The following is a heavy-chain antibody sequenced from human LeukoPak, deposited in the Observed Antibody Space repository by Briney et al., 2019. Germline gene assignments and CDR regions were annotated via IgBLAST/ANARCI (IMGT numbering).Heavy chain of an antibody. Sequence: GGSLRLSCAGFGFTFSNYGMNWIRQAPAKGLEWISGISGSGGSTYYADSVKGRFNISRDNSKNTLNMQMNRLRAEETPVYYCAKACYIWGSYRRTPIDYWGQGTLVTVSS. V-gene: IGHV3-23*01. D-gene: IGHD3-16*02. CDR3: AKACYIWGSYRRTPIDY. CDR2: ISGSGGST. J-gene: IGHJ4*02. CDR1: GFTFSNYG.